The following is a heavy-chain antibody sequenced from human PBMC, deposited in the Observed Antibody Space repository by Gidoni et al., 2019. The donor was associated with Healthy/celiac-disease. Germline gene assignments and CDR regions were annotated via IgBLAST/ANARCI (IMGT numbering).Heavy chain of an antibody. CDR2: ISGSGGST. D-gene: IGHD6-19*01. Sequence: EVQLLESVGGLVQPGGSLRLSCAASGFTFSSYAMSWVRQAPGKGLEWVSAISGSGGSTYYADSVKGRFTISRDNSKNTLYLQMNSLRAEDTAVYYCAKDPAVAGRVDYWGQGTLVTVSS. CDR3: AKDPAVAGRVDY. J-gene: IGHJ4*02. V-gene: IGHV3-23*01. CDR1: GFTFSSYA.